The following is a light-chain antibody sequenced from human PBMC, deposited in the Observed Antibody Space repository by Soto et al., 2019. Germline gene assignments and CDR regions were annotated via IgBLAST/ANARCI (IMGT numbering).Light chain of an antibody. CDR2: DAS. CDR3: QQYDSYSSGP. V-gene: IGKV1-5*01. Sequence: DIQMTQSPSTLSASVGDRVTITCLASQTVNRWFAWYQQKPEKAPKVLIFDASSLKTGVPSRFSGSGSGTEFTLTISNLQPDDFATYYCQQYDSYSSGPFGPGTKVDIK. CDR1: QTVNRW. J-gene: IGKJ1*01.